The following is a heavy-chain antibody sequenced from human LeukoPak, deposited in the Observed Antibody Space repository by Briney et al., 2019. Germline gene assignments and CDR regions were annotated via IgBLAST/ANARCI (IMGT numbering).Heavy chain of an antibody. CDR3: AKGAGYNSEFDY. Sequence: GGSLRLSCAASGFTFDDYAMPWVRQAPGKGLEWVSGISWNSGSIGYADSVKGRFTISRDNAKNSLYLQMNSLRAEDTALYYCAKGAGYNSEFDYWGQGTLVTVSS. CDR2: ISWNSGSI. D-gene: IGHD5-12*01. CDR1: GFTFDDYA. J-gene: IGHJ4*02. V-gene: IGHV3-9*01.